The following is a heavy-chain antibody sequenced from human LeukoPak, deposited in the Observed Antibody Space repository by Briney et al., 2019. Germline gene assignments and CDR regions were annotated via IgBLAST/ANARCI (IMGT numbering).Heavy chain of an antibody. J-gene: IGHJ3*02. Sequence: GASVKVSCKASGGTLSSYGISWVRQAPGQGLEWMGGITPIFGTTKYAQKFQGRVTLTTDESTTTAYMELSSLRSEDTAVYYCAKGGYIVVVPAATDAFDIWGQGTMVTVSS. CDR3: AKGGYIVVVPAATDAFDI. CDR2: ITPIFGTT. D-gene: IGHD2-2*01. CDR1: GGTLSSYG. V-gene: IGHV1-69*05.